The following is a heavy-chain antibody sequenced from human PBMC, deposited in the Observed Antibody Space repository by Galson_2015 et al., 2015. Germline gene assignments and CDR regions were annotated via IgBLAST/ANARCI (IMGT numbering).Heavy chain of an antibody. V-gene: IGHV3-53*01. CDR1: GFTVSSNY. CDR3: ARDLRFLEWVVPQRYYYGMDV. Sequence: SLRLSCAASGFTVSSNYMSWVRQAPGKGLEWVSVIYSGGSTYYADSVKGRFTISRDNSKNTLYLQMNSLRAEDTAVYYCARDLRFLEWVVPQRYYYGMDVWGQGTTVTVSS. D-gene: IGHD3-3*01. CDR2: IYSGGST. J-gene: IGHJ6*02.